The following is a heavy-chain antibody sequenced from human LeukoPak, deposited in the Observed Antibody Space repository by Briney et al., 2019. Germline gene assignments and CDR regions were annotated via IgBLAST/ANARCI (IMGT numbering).Heavy chain of an antibody. CDR2: IGGTGGNI. Sequence: GGSLRLSCAASGLSFSNYAMYWVRQAPGKGLEWVSAIGGTGGNIFYRDSVKGRFTISRDNSKNTLYLHMNSLRVEDTAIYFCVRDNYSYRLDVWGQGTLVTVSS. CDR1: GLSFSNYA. V-gene: IGHV3-23*01. D-gene: IGHD2-21*01. CDR3: VRDNYSYRLDV. J-gene: IGHJ4*02.